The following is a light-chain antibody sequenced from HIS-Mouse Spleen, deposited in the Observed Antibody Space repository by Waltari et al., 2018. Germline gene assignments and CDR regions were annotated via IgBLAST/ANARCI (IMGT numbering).Light chain of an antibody. CDR1: ALPKQY. CDR3: QSADSSGTYVV. Sequence: SYELTQPPSVSVSPGQTARITCSGDALPKQYAYWYQQKPGQAPVLVIYKDSERPSGIPERFSCCSSGTTVTLTISGVQAEDEADYYCQSADSSGTYVVFGGGTKLTVL. CDR2: KDS. V-gene: IGLV3-25*03. J-gene: IGLJ2*01.